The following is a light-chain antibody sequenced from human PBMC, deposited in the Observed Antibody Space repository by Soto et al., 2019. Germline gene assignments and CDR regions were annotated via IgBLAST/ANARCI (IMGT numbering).Light chain of an antibody. CDR3: HQYGSSPRT. Sequence: EIVFTQSPGTLSLSPGDRATLSCRASQSVSSNFLAWYQQKPGQAPRLLIYGASIRATGIPDRFSGSGSGTDFTLTIRRLEPEDFAMYFCHQYGSSPRTFGQGTKVEIK. V-gene: IGKV3-20*01. J-gene: IGKJ1*01. CDR1: QSVSSNF. CDR2: GAS.